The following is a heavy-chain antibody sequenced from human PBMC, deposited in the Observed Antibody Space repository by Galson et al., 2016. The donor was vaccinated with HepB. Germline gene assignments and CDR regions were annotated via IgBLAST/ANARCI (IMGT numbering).Heavy chain of an antibody. CDR2: ISGYNGNR. V-gene: IGHV1-18*01. D-gene: IGHD7-27*01. CDR3: ARDSPFWGSPWVYYGMDV. J-gene: IGHJ6*02. Sequence: SVKVSCKASDYTFTSYGISWVRQAPGQGLEWMGWISGYNGNRNYAQKIQGRVTMTTDTSTSTAYMELRSLISDDTAVYYCARDSPFWGSPWVYYGMDVWGQGTTVTVSS. CDR1: DYTFTSYG.